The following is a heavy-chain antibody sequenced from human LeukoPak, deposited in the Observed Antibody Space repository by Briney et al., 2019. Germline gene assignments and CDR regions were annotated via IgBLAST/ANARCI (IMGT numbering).Heavy chain of an antibody. J-gene: IGHJ4*02. D-gene: IGHD3-22*01. CDR1: GGSISSGGYY. V-gene: IGHV4-61*02. CDR3: ARDHSSGYPHFDY. CDR2: IYTSGST. Sequence: ASETLSLTCTVSGGSISSGGYYWSWIRQPAGKGLEWIGRIYTSGSTNYNPSLKSRVTISVDTSKNQFSLKLSSVTAADTAVYYCARDHSSGYPHFDYWGQGTLVTVSS.